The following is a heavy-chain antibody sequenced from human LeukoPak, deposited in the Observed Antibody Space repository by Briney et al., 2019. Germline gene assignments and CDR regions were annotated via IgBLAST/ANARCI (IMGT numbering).Heavy chain of an antibody. V-gene: IGHV1-8*01. CDR1: RYTFTSHY. J-gene: IGHJ6*02. CDR2: INPNSGNT. Sequence: VSVKVSCKACRYTFTSHYINWVRQATGQGREWMGWINPNSGNTGYAQKFQGRVTMTSNTSISTAYMELSSLRSEETAAYYCARGFLEGMDVWGQGTTVTDSS. CDR3: ARGFLEGMDV. D-gene: IGHD1-1*01.